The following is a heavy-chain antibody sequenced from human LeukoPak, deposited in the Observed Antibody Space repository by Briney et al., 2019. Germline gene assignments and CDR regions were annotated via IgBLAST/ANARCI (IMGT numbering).Heavy chain of an antibody. V-gene: IGHV3-66*01. D-gene: IGHD2-15*01. CDR1: GFTVSSNY. CDR2: IYSGSRT. J-gene: IGHJ1*01. Sequence: GGSLRLSCAASGFTVSSNYMSWVRQAPGKGLEWVSVIYSGSRTYYADSVKGRFTISRDNSKNTLYLQMNSLSAEDTAVYYCARDGVVASTERKEYFQYWGQGTLVTVSS. CDR3: ARDGVVASTERKEYFQY.